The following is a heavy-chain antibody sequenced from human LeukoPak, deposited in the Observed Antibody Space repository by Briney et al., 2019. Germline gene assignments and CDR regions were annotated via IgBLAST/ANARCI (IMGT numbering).Heavy chain of an antibody. J-gene: IGHJ4*02. Sequence: ASVKVSCKAFGHAFTDYNVHWVRQAPGQGLEWMGWISAYNGNTNYRQKLQGRVTMTTDTFTGTAYMDLRSLRSDDTAIYYCARDSPDGSGTYYNDSPDYWGQGTLVTVSS. V-gene: IGHV1-18*04. CDR1: GHAFTDYN. CDR2: ISAYNGNT. CDR3: ARDSPDGSGTYYNDSPDY. D-gene: IGHD3-10*01.